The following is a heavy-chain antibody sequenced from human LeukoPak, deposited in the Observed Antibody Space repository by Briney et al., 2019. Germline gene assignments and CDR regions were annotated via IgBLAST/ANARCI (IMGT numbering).Heavy chain of an antibody. CDR1: GYTFTGYY. V-gene: IGHV1-2*02. CDR2: INPNSGGT. CDR3: ARDRFGVVLPLYYYYMDV. D-gene: IGHD3-3*01. J-gene: IGHJ6*03. Sequence: GASVKVSCKASGYTFTGYYMHWVLQAPGQGLEWMGWINPNSGGTNYAQKFQGRVTMTRDKSISTAYMELSRLRSDDTAVYYCARDRFGVVLPLYYYYMDVWGKGTTVTVSS.